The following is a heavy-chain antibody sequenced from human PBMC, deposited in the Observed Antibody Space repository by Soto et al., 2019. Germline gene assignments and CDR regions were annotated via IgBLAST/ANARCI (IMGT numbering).Heavy chain of an antibody. CDR2: IGGGGSPS. CDR3: AKRLVAPGPAGMDV. CDR1: GCTFTNHV. Sequence: GRPLRLPWTASGCTFTNHVMNWVRQAPGKRLEWVSTIGGGGSPSYYADSVKGRFTIYRDNSKNTLYLQMNSLRVEDTAIYYCAKRLVAPGPAGMDVWGQGTTVTVSS. D-gene: IGHD6-13*01. V-gene: IGHV3-23*01. J-gene: IGHJ6*01.